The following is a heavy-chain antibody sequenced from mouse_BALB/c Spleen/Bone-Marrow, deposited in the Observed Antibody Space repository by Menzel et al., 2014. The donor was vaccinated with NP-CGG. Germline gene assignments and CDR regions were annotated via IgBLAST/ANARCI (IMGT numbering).Heavy chain of an antibody. CDR1: GYTFTDYW. Sequence: QVQLQQSGAELVMPGASVKMSCKASGYTFTDYWMHWVKQRPGQGLEWIGAIDTSDSYTSYNQKFKDKATLTVDESSSTAYMQLSSLTSEDSAIYYCAFYYGNYGDYWGQGTTLTVSS. CDR2: IDTSDSYT. J-gene: IGHJ2*01. CDR3: AFYYGNYGDY. D-gene: IGHD2-1*01. V-gene: IGHV1-69*01.